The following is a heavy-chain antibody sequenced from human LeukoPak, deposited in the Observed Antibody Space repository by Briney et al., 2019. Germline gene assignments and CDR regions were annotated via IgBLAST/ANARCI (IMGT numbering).Heavy chain of an antibody. CDR1: GYTLTDLS. D-gene: IGHD5-18*01. J-gene: IGHJ6*03. Sequence: ASVKVSCKVSGYTLTDLSMHWVRQAPGQGLEWMGIINPSGGSTSYAQKFQGRVTMTRDMSTSTVYMELSSLRSEDTAVYYCARSGYSYGYYYYYMDVWGKGTTVTVSS. CDR3: ARSGYSYGYYYYYMDV. CDR2: INPSGGST. V-gene: IGHV1-46*01.